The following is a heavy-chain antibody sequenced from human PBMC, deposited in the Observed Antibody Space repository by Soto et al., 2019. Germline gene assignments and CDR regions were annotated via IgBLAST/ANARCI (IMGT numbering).Heavy chain of an antibody. J-gene: IGHJ6*03. CDR1: GGSISSSSYY. V-gene: IGHV4-39*01. D-gene: IGHD3-16*01. Sequence: SETLSLTCTVSGGSISSSSYYWGWIRQPPGKGLEWIGSIYYSGSTYYNPSLRSRVTISVDTSKNQFSLKLSSVTAADTAVYYCARHPYPHYYYYMDVWGKGTTVTVSS. CDR2: IYYSGST. CDR3: ARHPYPHYYYYMDV.